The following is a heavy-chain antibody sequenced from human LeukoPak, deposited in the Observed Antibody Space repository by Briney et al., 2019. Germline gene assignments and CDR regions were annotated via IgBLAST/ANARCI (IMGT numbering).Heavy chain of an antibody. J-gene: IGHJ4*02. Sequence: SETLSLTCTVSGDSISSGDYYWSWIRHPAGKGLEWIGRISSSGSTNYNPSIKSRATISVDTSKNQFSLKLSSVTAADTAVYYCARYLHISAPFDVWGQGTLVTVSS. CDR1: GDSISSGDYY. CDR3: ARYLHISAPFDV. V-gene: IGHV4-61*02. D-gene: IGHD2-21*01. CDR2: ISSSGST.